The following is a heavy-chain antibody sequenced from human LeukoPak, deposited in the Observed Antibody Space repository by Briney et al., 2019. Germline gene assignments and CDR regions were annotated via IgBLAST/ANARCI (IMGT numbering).Heavy chain of an antibody. CDR1: GGSISSSSYH. CDR3: ARVVGPPYYDY. V-gene: IGHV4-39*07. Sequence: SETLSLTCTVSGGSISSSSYHWGWIRQPPGTGLELIGSIYYRGSTDYNPSLQSRVTISVDTSKNQFSLKLSSVAAADTAVYYCARVVGPPYYDYWGQGTLVTVSS. D-gene: IGHD2-21*01. CDR2: IYYRGST. J-gene: IGHJ4*02.